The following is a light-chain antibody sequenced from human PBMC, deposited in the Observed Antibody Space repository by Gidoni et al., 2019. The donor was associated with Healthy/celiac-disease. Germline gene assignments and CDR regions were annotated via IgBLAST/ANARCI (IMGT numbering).Light chain of an antibody. CDR1: QSISSY. J-gene: IGKJ1*01. V-gene: IGKV1-39*01. CDR3: QQSYSTPWT. CDR2: AAS. Sequence: SSLVASVGDRVTITWRASQSISSYLNWYQQKPGKAPKLLIYAASSLQSGVPSRFSGSGSGTDFTLTISSLQPEDFATYYCQQSYSTPWTFGQGTKVEIK.